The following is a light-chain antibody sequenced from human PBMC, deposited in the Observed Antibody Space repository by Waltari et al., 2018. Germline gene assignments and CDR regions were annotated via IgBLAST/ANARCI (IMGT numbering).Light chain of an antibody. CDR3: QAWESDTVV. CDR1: TLGDKY. V-gene: IGLV3-1*01. CDR2: QDM. J-gene: IGLJ2*01. Sequence: SYELTQPPSVSVSPGQTASVTGSCYTLGDKYASGYQQKPGQSPVLVHYQDMTRPPGIPERFSGSNSGNTATLTISGTQAMDETDYYCQAWESDTVVFGGGTKLTVL.